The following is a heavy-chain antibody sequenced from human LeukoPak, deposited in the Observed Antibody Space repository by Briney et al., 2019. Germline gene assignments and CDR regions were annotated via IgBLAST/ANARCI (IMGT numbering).Heavy chain of an antibody. CDR3: ARLAPYYGTGII. V-gene: IGHV3-7*01. CDR1: GFTFSPYW. J-gene: IGHJ3*02. CDR2: IKDDGSEE. D-gene: IGHD3-10*01. Sequence: AGGSLRLSCAASGFTFSPYWMSWVRQAPGKVLEWVATIKDDGSEEYYVDSVEGRFTISRDNAKKPLYLQMGSLRAEDTAVYYCARLAPYYGTGIIWGQGTVVTVSS.